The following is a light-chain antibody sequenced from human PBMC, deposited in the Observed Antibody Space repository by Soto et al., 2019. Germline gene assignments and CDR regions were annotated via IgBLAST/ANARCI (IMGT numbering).Light chain of an antibody. CDR1: QSISSW. V-gene: IGKV1-5*01. CDR3: QQYDNYPLT. Sequence: DIQMTQSPSTLSASVGDRVTITGRASQSISSWLAWYQQKPGKAPKLLIFDASSLESGTPSRFSGRRSGTQFTLTINGLQPDDFATYYCQQYDNYPLTFGGGTKVDIK. J-gene: IGKJ4*01. CDR2: DAS.